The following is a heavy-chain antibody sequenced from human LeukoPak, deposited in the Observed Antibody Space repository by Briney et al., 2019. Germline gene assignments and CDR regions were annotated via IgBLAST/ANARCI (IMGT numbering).Heavy chain of an antibody. CDR1: GYSISSGYY. Sequence: SETLSLPCTVSGYSISSGYYWGWIRQPPGRGLEWIGSIYHSGNTYYSPSLKSRVTISVDTSKNQFSLKLSSVTAADTAVYCCAREDPRYSSSPPDYWGQGTLVTVSS. CDR2: IYHSGNT. V-gene: IGHV4-38-2*02. D-gene: IGHD6-6*01. J-gene: IGHJ4*02. CDR3: AREDPRYSSSPPDY.